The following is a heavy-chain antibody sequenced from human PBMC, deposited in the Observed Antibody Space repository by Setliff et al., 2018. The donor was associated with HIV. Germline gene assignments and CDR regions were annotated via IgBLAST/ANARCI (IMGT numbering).Heavy chain of an antibody. CDR2: IYYNGNT. CDR1: GGSISITSYY. J-gene: IGHJ6*03. Sequence: KPSETLSLTCTVSGGSISITSYYWSWIRQPPGKGLEWIGYIYYNGNTNYSPSLKSRVTISVDTSKNTLYLQMNSLRAEDTAVYYCAKDSAFYFYGSGSYYNPYFYMDVWGKGTTVTVSS. CDR3: AKDSAFYFYGSGSYYNPYFYMDV. D-gene: IGHD3-10*01. V-gene: IGHV4-61*03.